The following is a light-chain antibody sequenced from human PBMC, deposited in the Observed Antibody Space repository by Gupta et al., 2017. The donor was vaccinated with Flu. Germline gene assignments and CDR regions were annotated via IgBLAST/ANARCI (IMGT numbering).Light chain of an antibody. CDR3: PQYCSLPWT. V-gene: IGKV3-20*01. Sequence: EIVLTQSLCTLPVSPGGSATLSCRASQSVSSSYLAWYQQKPGQAPRLLIYGAASRATGIPNRFRGSGSGTDFTTTISRLGPEDFAVYYCPQYCSLPWTFGQGTKVEIK. CDR2: GAA. J-gene: IGKJ1*01. CDR1: QSVSSSY.